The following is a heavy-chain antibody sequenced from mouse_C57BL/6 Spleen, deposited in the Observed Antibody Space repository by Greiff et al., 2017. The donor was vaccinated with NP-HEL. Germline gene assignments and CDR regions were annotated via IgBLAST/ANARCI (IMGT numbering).Heavy chain of an antibody. D-gene: IGHD2-4*01. CDR1: GYTFTSYW. J-gene: IGHJ2*01. Sequence: QVQLQQPGAELVMPGASVKLSCKASGYTFTSYWMHWVKQRPGQGLEWIGEIDPSDSYTNYNQKFKGKSTLTVDKSSSTAYMQLSSLTSEDSAVYYCARGDYDERLFDYWGQGTTLTVSS. CDR3: ARGDYDERLFDY. CDR2: IDPSDSYT. V-gene: IGHV1-69*01.